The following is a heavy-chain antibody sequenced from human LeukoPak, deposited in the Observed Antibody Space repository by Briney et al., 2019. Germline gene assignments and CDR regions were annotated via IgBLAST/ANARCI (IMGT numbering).Heavy chain of an antibody. CDR3: ARAHTPLRSDYYYYLDV. J-gene: IGHJ6*03. D-gene: IGHD5-18*01. CDR2: VYITGPT. V-gene: IGHV4-4*07. CDR1: GGSFSGHY. Sequence: SETLSLTCTVSGGSFSGHYWTWIRQPAGRGLEFIGRVYITGPTDYNASLQGRVTMSVDTSKGQFSLNLTSVTAADTAVYYCARAHTPLRSDYYYYLDVWGKGTTVTVS.